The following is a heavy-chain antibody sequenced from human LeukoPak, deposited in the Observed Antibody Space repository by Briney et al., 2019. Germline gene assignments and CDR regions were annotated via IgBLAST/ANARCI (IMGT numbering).Heavy chain of an antibody. J-gene: IGHJ4*02. Sequence: PGGSLRLSCAASGFTFDDYGMSWVRQAPGKGLEWVSGINWNGGSTGYADSVKGRFTISRDNAKNSLYLQMNSLRAEDTALYYCARDRRANYDENFDYRGQGTLVTVSS. CDR1: GFTFDDYG. CDR3: ARDRRANYDENFDY. V-gene: IGHV3-20*04. CDR2: INWNGGST. D-gene: IGHD1-7*01.